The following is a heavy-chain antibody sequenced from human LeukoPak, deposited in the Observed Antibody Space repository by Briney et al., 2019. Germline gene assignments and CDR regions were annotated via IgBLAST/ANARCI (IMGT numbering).Heavy chain of an antibody. D-gene: IGHD3-22*01. V-gene: IGHV4-4*07. CDR2: IYTSGST. CDR1: GGSISSYY. J-gene: IGHJ3*02. Sequence: PSETLSLTCTVSGGSISSYYWSWIRQPAGKGLEWIGRIYTSGSTNYNPSLKSRVTMSVDTSKNQFSLKLSSVTAADTAVYYCARDEFVGIVVSPGAFDIWGQGTKVTVSS. CDR3: ARDEFVGIVVSPGAFDI.